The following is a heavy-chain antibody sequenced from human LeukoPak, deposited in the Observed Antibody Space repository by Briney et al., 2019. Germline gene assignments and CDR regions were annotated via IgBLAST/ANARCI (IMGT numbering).Heavy chain of an antibody. CDR2: INPSGGST. CDR1: GYTFTSYY. CDR3: AREPCSGGSCYYYYMDV. J-gene: IGHJ6*03. Sequence: ASVKVSCKASGYTFTSYYMHWVRQAPGQGLEWMGIINPSGGSTSYAQKFQGRVTMTRDMSTSTVYMELSSLRSEDTAVYYCAREPCSGGSCYYYYMDVWGKGTTVTVSS. V-gene: IGHV1-46*01. D-gene: IGHD2-15*01.